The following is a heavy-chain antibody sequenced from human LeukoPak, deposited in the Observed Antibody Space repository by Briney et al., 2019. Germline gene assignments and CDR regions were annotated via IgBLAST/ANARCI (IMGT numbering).Heavy chain of an antibody. D-gene: IGHD6-13*01. CDR2: IIPIFGTA. Sequence: GSSVKVSCKASGGTFSSYAISWVRQAPGQGLEWRGGIIPIFGTANYAQKFQGRVTITADKSTSTAYMELSSLRSEDTAVYYCARESRGSSSALDYWGQGTLVTVSS. J-gene: IGHJ4*02. V-gene: IGHV1-69*06. CDR1: GGTFSSYA. CDR3: ARESRGSSSALDY.